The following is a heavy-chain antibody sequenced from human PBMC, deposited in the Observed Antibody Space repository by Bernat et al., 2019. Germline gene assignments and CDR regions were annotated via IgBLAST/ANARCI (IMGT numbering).Heavy chain of an antibody. Sequence: QVQLVESGGGVVQPGRSLRLSCAASGFTFSSYGMHWVRQAPGKGLEWVAVIWYDGSNKYYADSVKGRFTISRDNSKNTLYLQMNSPRAEDTAVYYCARDRVTMVRGVPTLGYWGQGTLVTVSS. D-gene: IGHD3-10*01. V-gene: IGHV3-33*01. CDR1: GFTFSSYG. CDR2: IWYDGSNK. J-gene: IGHJ4*02. CDR3: ARDRVTMVRGVPTLGY.